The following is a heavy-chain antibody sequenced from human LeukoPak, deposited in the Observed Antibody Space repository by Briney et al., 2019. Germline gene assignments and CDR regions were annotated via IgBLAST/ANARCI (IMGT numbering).Heavy chain of an antibody. CDR3: ARGPPIGLDIVATAHAIYYYYYMDV. CDR1: GGTFSSYA. J-gene: IGHJ6*03. V-gene: IGHV1-69*05. Sequence: GASVKVSCKASGGTFSSYAISWARQAPGQGLEWMGGIIPIFGTANYAQKFQGRVTITTDESTSTAYMELSSLRSEDTAVYYCARGPPIGLDIVATAHAIYYYYYMDVWGKGTTVTVSS. CDR2: IIPIFGTA. D-gene: IGHD5-12*01.